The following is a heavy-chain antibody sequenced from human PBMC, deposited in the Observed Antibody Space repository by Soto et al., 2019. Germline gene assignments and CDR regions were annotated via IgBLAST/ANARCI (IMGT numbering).Heavy chain of an antibody. Sequence: SETLSLTCTVSGGSISSYYWSWIRQPPGKGLEWIGYIYYSGSTNYNPSLKSRVTISVDTSKNQFSLKLSSVTAADTAVYYCARALLRGSNPGLVGNWGQGTLVTVSS. CDR1: GGSISSYY. V-gene: IGHV4-59*01. CDR2: IYYSGST. CDR3: ARALLRGSNPGLVGN. J-gene: IGHJ4*02. D-gene: IGHD1-26*01.